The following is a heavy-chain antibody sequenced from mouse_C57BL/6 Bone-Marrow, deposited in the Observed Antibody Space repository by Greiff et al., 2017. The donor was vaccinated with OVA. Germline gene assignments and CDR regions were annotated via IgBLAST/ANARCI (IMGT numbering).Heavy chain of an antibody. CDR3: ARQRGLRRFDY. Sequence: EVKLMESGGDLVKPGGSLKLSCAASGFTFSSYGMSWVRQTPDKRLEWVATISSGGSYTYYPDSVKGRFTISRDNAKNTLYLQMSSLKSEDTAMYYCARQRGLRRFDYWGQGTTLTVSS. CDR2: ISSGGSYT. J-gene: IGHJ2*01. V-gene: IGHV5-6*01. D-gene: IGHD2-4*01. CDR1: GFTFSSYG.